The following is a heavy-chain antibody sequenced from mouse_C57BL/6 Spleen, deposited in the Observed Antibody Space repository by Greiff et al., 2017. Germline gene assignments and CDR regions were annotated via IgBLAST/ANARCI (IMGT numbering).Heavy chain of an antibody. CDR1: GYTFTEYT. Sequence: QVQLQQSGAELVKPGASVKLSCKASGYTFTEYTIHWVKQRSGQCLEWIGWFYPGSGSIKYNEKFKDKATLTADKSSSTVYMELSRLTSEDSAVYFCARHEEGGYGSSRAWFAYWGQGTLVTVSA. CDR2: FYPGSGSI. J-gene: IGHJ3*01. D-gene: IGHD1-1*01. CDR3: ARHEEGGYGSSRAWFAY. V-gene: IGHV1-62-2*01.